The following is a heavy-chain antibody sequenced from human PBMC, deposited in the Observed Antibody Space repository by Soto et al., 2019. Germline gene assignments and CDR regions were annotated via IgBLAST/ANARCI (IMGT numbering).Heavy chain of an antibody. CDR1: GLTFSSYA. V-gene: IGHV3-23*01. CDR3: AKRAVSTHSSSWSVDWFDP. CDR2: ISGSGGST. D-gene: IGHD6-13*01. J-gene: IGHJ5*02. Sequence: EVQLLESGGGLVQPGGSLRLSCAASGLTFSSYAMSWVRQAPGKGLEWVSAISGSGGSTYYADSVKGRFTISRDNSKNTLYLQMNSLRAEDTAVYYCAKRAVSTHSSSWSVDWFDPWGQGTLVTVSS.